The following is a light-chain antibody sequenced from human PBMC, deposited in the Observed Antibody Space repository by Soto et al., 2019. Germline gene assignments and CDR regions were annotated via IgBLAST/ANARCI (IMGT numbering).Light chain of an antibody. J-gene: IGKJ2*01. Sequence: DIQMTQSPSSLSASVGDSVTITCRASQRVDSYLNWYQQKPGKTPSILIYAASSLQSGVPSRFSGSGSGTDFTLTISSLQPEDFATYYCQQTYDTPTTFGQGTNLEIK. CDR2: AAS. V-gene: IGKV1-39*01. CDR1: QRVDSY. CDR3: QQTYDTPTT.